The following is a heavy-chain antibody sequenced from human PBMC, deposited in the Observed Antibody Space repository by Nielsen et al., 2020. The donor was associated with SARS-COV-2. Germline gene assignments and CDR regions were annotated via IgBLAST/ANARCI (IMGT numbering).Heavy chain of an antibody. CDR3: ARADYGDYFDY. CDR2: INHSGST. V-gene: IGHV4-39*07. Sequence: SETLSLTCTVSGCSISSGDYYWSWIRQPPGKGLEWIGEINHSGSTNYNPSLKSRVTISVDTSKNQFSLKLSSVTAADTAVYYCARADYGDYFDYWGQGTLVTVSS. CDR1: GCSISSGDYY. J-gene: IGHJ4*02. D-gene: IGHD4-17*01.